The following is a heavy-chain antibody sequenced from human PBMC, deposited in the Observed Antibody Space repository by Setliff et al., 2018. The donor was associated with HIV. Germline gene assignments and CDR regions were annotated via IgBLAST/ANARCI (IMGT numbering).Heavy chain of an antibody. Sequence: GASVRLSCAASGFTFSTYGMHWVRQAPGKGLEWVAVIWYDGSNKYYADSVKGRFTISRDNSKNTLYLQMNSLRAEDTAVYYCASPSGSYSEDAFGIWGQGTVVTVS. CDR3: ASPSGSYSEDAFGI. CDR2: IWYDGSNK. V-gene: IGHV3-33*01. D-gene: IGHD1-26*01. J-gene: IGHJ3*02. CDR1: GFTFSTYG.